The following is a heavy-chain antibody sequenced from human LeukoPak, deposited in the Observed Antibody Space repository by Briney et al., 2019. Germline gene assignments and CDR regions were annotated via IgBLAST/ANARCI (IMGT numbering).Heavy chain of an antibody. CDR3: TRRKAVAGRSVDY. CDR2: IRSKANSYAT. V-gene: IGHV3-73*01. D-gene: IGHD6-19*01. J-gene: IGHJ4*02. CDR1: WFTFSGSA. Sequence: PGGSLRLSCAASWFTFSGSAMHWVRQASGKGLEWVGRIRSKANSYATAFAASVKGRFTIPRDDSKNTAYLQMNSLKTEDTAVYYCTRRKAVAGRSVDYWGQGTLVTVSS.